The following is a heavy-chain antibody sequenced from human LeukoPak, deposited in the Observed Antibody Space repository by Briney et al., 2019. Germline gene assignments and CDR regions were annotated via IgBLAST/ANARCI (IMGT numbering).Heavy chain of an antibody. D-gene: IGHD3-10*01. CDR1: GGTFGSYA. J-gene: IGHJ6*02. CDR2: ILPSFGAT. CDR3: ARPLNTMVRGITTATDFFSYAMDI. Sequence: SVKVSCKASGGTFGSYAISWVRQAPGQGLEWMGGILPSFGATKYSQKFQDRVTITADVSTTTVYMYLTSLSSEDTALYYCARPLNTMVRGITTATDFFSYAMDIWGQGTAVTVSS. V-gene: IGHV1-69*01.